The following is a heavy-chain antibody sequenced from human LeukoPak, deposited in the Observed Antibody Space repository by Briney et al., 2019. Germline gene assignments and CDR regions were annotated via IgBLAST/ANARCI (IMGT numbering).Heavy chain of an antibody. D-gene: IGHD6-6*01. CDR3: ARDSVRIFDF. CDR1: GYTFTGHY. V-gene: IGHV1-2*02. J-gene: IGHJ4*02. Sequence: ASVKVSSKASGYTFTGHYMHWVRQAPGQGLEWMGWINPNGGVTNYAQKFQGRVTVTRDTSISTVYMELSSLRSDDTAVYYCARDSVRIFDFWGQGTLVTVSS. CDR2: INPNGGVT.